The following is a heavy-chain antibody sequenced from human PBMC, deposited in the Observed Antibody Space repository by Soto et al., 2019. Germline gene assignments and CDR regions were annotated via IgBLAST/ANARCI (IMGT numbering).Heavy chain of an antibody. V-gene: IGHV4-34*01. CDR3: ATSNWFDP. CDR2: INHSGST. CDR1: GGSFSDYY. J-gene: IGHJ5*02. Sequence: SETLSLTCAVYGGSFSDYYWSWIRQPPGKGLEWIGEINHSGSTNYNPSLKSRVTISVDTSKKQFSLKLSSVTAADTAVYYCATSNWFDPWGQGTLVTVSS.